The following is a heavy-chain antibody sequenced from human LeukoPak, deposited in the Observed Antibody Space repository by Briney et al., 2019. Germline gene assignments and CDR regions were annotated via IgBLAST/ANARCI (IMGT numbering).Heavy chain of an antibody. D-gene: IGHD4/OR15-4a*01. V-gene: IGHV4-38-2*02. CDR1: GYSINSGYY. J-gene: IGHJ6*02. CDR2: IYHSGST. CDR3: ARDLGTMVLLIRHYYGMDV. Sequence: SETLSLTCTVSGYSINSGYYWGWILQPPGKGLEWIVNIYHSGSTYYNPSLKSRVTISVDTSKNQFSLKLSSVTAADTAVYYCARDLGTMVLLIRHYYGMDVWGQGTTVTVSS.